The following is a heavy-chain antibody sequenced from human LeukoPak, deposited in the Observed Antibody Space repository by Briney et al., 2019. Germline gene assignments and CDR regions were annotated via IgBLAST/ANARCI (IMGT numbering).Heavy chain of an antibody. J-gene: IGHJ6*02. V-gene: IGHV4-59*08. CDR2: FSYSGST. CDR1: GGSITSDY. CDR3: ARADESLVYGMDV. Sequence: SETLSLTCTLSGGSITSDYWSWIRQSPGKGLEWVGYFSYSGSTHYSPSLTSRVAISVDTSRNQLSLKLRSVTAADTAIYYCARADESLVYGMDVWGPGTTVIVSS.